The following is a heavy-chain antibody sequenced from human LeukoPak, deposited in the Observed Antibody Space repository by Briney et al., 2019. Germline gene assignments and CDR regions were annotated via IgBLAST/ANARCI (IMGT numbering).Heavy chain of an antibody. CDR1: GGSISSYY. V-gene: IGHV4-59*12. J-gene: IGHJ5*02. CDR2: IYYSGST. Sequence: PSETLSLTCTVSGGSISSYYWSWIRQPPGKGLEWIGYIYYSGSTNYNPSLKSRVTMSADTSKNQFSLKLSSVTAADTAVYYCARAPYGSGANWFDPWGQGTLVTVSS. D-gene: IGHD3-10*01. CDR3: ARAPYGSGANWFDP.